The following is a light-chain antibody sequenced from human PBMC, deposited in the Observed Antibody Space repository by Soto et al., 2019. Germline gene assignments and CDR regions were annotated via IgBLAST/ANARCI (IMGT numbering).Light chain of an antibody. CDR3: QLYDNYLWT. J-gene: IGKJ1*01. V-gene: IGKV1-5*03. CDR2: KAS. CDR1: QSVNNY. Sequence: DIQMTQSPSTLSASVGDRVTITCRASQSVNNYLAWYQQKPGKDPKILIYKASNLENGVPLRFSGSGSGTEFTLTISSLQPDDFSNYYCQLYDNYLWTFGQGTKVEIK.